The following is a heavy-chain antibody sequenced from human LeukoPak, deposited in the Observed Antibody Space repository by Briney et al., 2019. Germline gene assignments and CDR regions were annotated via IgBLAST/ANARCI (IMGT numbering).Heavy chain of an antibody. V-gene: IGHV3-23*01. J-gene: IGHJ5*02. CDR1: GFTFSSYA. Sequence: PGGSLRLSCAASGFTFSSYAMSWVRQAPGKGLEWVSGINGSDGSTYYADSVKGRFTISRDYSKNTLYVQMNSLRAEDTAVYYCAKARGFCSGGSCYNPFDPWGQGTLVTVSS. CDR3: AKARGFCSGGSCYNPFDP. D-gene: IGHD2-15*01. CDR2: INGSDGST.